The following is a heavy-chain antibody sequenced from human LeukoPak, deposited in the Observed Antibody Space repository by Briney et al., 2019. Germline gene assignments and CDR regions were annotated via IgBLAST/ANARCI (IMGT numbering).Heavy chain of an antibody. CDR3: ARDPETTVTTSVDY. CDR1: GYTFTSYA. V-gene: IGHV7-4-1*02. CDR2: INTNTGNP. Sequence: ASVKVSCKASGYTFTSYAMNWVRQAPGQGLEWMGWINTNTGNPTYAQGFTGRFVFSLDTSVSTAYLQINSLKAEDTAFYYCARDPETTVTTSVDYWGQGTLVTVSS. D-gene: IGHD4-17*01. J-gene: IGHJ4*02.